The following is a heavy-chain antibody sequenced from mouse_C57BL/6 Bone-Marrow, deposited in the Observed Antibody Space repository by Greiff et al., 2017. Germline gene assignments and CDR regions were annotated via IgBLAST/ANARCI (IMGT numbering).Heavy chain of an antibody. J-gene: IGHJ1*03. D-gene: IGHD2-4*01. V-gene: IGHV1-4*01. Sequence: VQLQQSGAELARPGASVKMSCKASGYTFTSYTMHWVKQRPGQGLEWIGYINPSSGYTKYKQKFKDKATLTADKSSSTAYMQLSSLTSEDSAVYYCARWGLRRDWYFDVWGTGTTVTVSS. CDR1: GYTFTSYT. CDR2: INPSSGYT. CDR3: ARWGLRRDWYFDV.